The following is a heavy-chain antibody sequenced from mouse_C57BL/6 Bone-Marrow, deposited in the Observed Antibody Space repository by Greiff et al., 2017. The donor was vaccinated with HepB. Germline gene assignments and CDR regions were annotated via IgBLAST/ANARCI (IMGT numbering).Heavy chain of an antibody. V-gene: IGHV1-81*01. CDR2: IYPRSGNT. D-gene: IGHD2-3*01. Sequence: VQVVESGAELARPGASVKLSCKASGYTFTSYGISWVKQRTGQGLEWIGEIYPRSGNTYYNEKFKGKATLTADKSSSTAYMELRSLTSEDSAVYFCARGPYDGYPYYYAMDYWGQGTSVTVSS. CDR3: ARGPYDGYPYYYAMDY. CDR1: GYTFTSYG. J-gene: IGHJ4*01.